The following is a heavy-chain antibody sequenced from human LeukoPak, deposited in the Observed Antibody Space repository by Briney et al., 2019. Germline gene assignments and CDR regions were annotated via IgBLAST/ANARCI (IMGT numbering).Heavy chain of an antibody. J-gene: IGHJ5*02. Sequence: PRESLKISCKGSGYSFTSYWIGWVRQMPGKGLEWMGIIYPGDSDTRYSPSFQGQVTISADKSISTAYLQWSSLKASDTAMYYCARQFTGYSSSWYVPYWKGEYNWFDPWGQGTLVTVSS. CDR1: GYSFTSYW. D-gene: IGHD6-13*01. V-gene: IGHV5-51*01. CDR2: IYPGDSDT. CDR3: ARQFTGYSSSWYVPYWKGEYNWFDP.